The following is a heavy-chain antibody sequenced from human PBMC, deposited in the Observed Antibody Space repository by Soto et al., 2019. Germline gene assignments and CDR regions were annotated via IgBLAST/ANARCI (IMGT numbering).Heavy chain of an antibody. V-gene: IGHV1-2*04. CDR2: INPNSGGT. CDR1: GYTFTGYY. J-gene: IGHJ4*02. Sequence: QVQLVQSGAEVEKPGASVKVSCKASGYTFTGYYMHWVRRAPGQGLEWMGWINPNSGGTNYAQKFQGWVTMTRDTSISTAYMELSRLRSDDTAVYYCARGGIYYYDSSGYYYEFHFDYWGQGTLVTVSS. CDR3: ARGGIYYYDSSGYYYEFHFDY. D-gene: IGHD3-22*01.